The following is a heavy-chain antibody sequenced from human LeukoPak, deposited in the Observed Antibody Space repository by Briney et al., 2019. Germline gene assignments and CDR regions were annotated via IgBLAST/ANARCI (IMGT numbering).Heavy chain of an antibody. J-gene: IGHJ3*02. Sequence: ASVKVSCKASGYTFTGYYMHWVRQAPGQGLEWMGWINPNSGGTNYAQKFQGRVTMTRDTSISTAYMELSRLRSDDTAVYYCARGYCSGGSCYSSGLDAFDIWGQGTMVTVSS. CDR1: GYTFTGYY. D-gene: IGHD2-15*01. CDR3: ARGYCSGGSCYSSGLDAFDI. CDR2: INPNSGGT. V-gene: IGHV1-2*02.